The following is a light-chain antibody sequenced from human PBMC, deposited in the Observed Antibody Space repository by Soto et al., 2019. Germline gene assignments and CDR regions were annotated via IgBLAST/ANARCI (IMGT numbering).Light chain of an antibody. J-gene: IGLJ1*01. Sequence: QSVLTQPASVSGSPGQSITISCTGTSSDVGGYNYVSWYQQHPGKAPKLMIYDVSNRPSGVSNRFSGSKSGNTASLTISGLQDEDDADYYCSSYTSSSFYVFGTGTKLTVL. CDR2: DVS. V-gene: IGLV2-14*01. CDR3: SSYTSSSFYV. CDR1: SSDVGGYNY.